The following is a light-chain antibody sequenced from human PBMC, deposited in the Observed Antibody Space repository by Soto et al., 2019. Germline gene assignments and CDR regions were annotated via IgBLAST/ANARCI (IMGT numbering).Light chain of an antibody. V-gene: IGKV3-20*01. Sequence: EVVLTQSPATLSLYPKERATLSCTASQSVTSSCLAWYQRKPGQAPRLLIHTTSTRATDIPDRFSGSGSGTDFTLTISRLQPEDFAVYYRQQYGSSPVTFGQGTKVDI. CDR1: QSVTSSC. CDR2: TTS. J-gene: IGKJ1*01. CDR3: QQYGSSPVT.